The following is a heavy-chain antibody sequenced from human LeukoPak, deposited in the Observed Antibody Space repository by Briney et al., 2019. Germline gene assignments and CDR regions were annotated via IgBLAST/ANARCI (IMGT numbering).Heavy chain of an antibody. Sequence: SETLSLTCTVSGVSISIVNYYWGWIRQPPGKGLEWIGSIYYSGSTYYNPSLKSRVTISVDTSKNQFSLKLSSVTAADTAVYYCARTFYSSPNNWFDPWGRGTLVTVSS. CDR2: IYYSGST. V-gene: IGHV4-39*01. CDR3: ARTFYSSPNNWFDP. D-gene: IGHD2/OR15-2a*01. CDR1: GVSISIVNYY. J-gene: IGHJ5*02.